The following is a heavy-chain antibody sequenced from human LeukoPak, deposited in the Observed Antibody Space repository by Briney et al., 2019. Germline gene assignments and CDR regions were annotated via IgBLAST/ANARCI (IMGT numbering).Heavy chain of an antibody. CDR1: GFTFSSYN. D-gene: IGHD1-26*01. J-gene: IGHJ4*02. Sequence: GGSLRLSCAASGFTFSSYNMNWVRQAPGKGLEWVSSISSSSSYIYYADSVKGRLTISRDNAKNSLYLQMNSLRAEDTAVYYCARYSGSSKSAGRYIDYWGQGTLVTVSS. V-gene: IGHV3-21*01. CDR2: ISSSSSYI. CDR3: ARYSGSSKSAGRYIDY.